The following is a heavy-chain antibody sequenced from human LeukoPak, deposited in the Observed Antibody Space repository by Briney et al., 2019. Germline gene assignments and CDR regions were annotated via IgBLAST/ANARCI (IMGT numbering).Heavy chain of an antibody. D-gene: IGHD6-13*01. Sequence: ASVKVSCKASGYTFTGYYMHWVRQAPGQGLESRGIINPSGGSTSYAQKFQGRVTMTRDTSTSTVYMELSSLRSEDTAVYYCALGRYSSSQKGAFDIWGQGTMVTVSS. CDR3: ALGRYSSSQKGAFDI. CDR2: INPSGGST. CDR1: GYTFTGYY. V-gene: IGHV1-46*03. J-gene: IGHJ3*02.